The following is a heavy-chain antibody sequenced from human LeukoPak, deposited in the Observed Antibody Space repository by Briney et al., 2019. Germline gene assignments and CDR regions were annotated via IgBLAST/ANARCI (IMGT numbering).Heavy chain of an antibody. D-gene: IGHD3-3*01. CDR3: AKYYDFWSGYYDI. CDR1: GGSVSSYY. CDR2: INPSGST. Sequence: PSETLSLTCTVSGGSVSSYYWSWIRQPAGKGLEWIGRINPSGSTNYNPSLKSRLTMSVDTSKNQFSLKLSSVTAADTAVSYCAKYYDFWSGYYDIWGQGTMVTVSS. V-gene: IGHV4-4*07. J-gene: IGHJ3*02.